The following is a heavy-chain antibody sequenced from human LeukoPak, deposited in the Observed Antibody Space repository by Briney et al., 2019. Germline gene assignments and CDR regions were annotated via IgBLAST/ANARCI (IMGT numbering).Heavy chain of an antibody. D-gene: IGHD5-18*01. CDR2: ISGSGGST. CDR3: AKDRRGYSYGCLDI. Sequence: PGGSLRLSCAASGFTFSSYAMSWVRQAPGKGLEWVPAISGSGGSTYYADSVKGRFTISRDNSKNTLYLQMNSLRAEDTAVYYCAKDRRGYSYGCLDIWGQGTMVTVSS. CDR1: GFTFSSYA. V-gene: IGHV3-23*01. J-gene: IGHJ3*02.